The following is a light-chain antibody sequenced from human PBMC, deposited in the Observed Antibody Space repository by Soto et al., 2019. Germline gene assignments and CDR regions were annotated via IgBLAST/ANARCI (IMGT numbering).Light chain of an antibody. Sequence: QSALTQPPSASGSPGQSVNISCTGTSSDIGAYNYVSWYQQYPGKAPKLMIFEVSKRPSGVPDRFSGSKSGNTASLTVSGLQAEDEADYYCCSYAGSNNLIFGTGTKVTVL. CDR1: SSDIGAYNY. J-gene: IGLJ1*01. V-gene: IGLV2-8*01. CDR2: EVS. CDR3: CSYAGSNNLI.